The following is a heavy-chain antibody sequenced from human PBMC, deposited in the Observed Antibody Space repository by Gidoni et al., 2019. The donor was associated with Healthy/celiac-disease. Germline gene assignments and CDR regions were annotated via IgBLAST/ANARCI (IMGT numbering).Heavy chain of an antibody. CDR3: ARGLKIVVVVAATEWYFDL. V-gene: IGHV4-34*01. J-gene: IGHJ2*01. CDR1: GGSFSGYY. Sequence: QVQLQQWGAGLLKPSETLSLTCAVYGGSFSGYYWSWIRQPPGKGLEWIGEINHSGSTNYNPSLKSRVTISVDTSKNQFSLKLSSVTAADTAVYYCARGLKIVVVVAATEWYFDLWGRGTLVTVSS. CDR2: INHSGST. D-gene: IGHD2-15*01.